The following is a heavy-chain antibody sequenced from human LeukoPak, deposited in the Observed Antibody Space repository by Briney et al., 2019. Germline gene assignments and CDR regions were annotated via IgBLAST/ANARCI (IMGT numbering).Heavy chain of an antibody. CDR3: ARGGPFPSGSSSREYYLDY. CDR2: RSIYNGNT. V-gene: IGHV1-18*01. J-gene: IGHJ4*02. Sequence: ASMKVSCKASGYDFINYGISWVRQAPGQGIEWMGWRSIYNGNTDYKLQGRVTMTTDTSTSTAYMEVRSLRSDDTAVYYCARGGPFPSGSSSREYYLDYWGQGTLVTVSS. CDR1: GYDFINYG. D-gene: IGHD6-6*01.